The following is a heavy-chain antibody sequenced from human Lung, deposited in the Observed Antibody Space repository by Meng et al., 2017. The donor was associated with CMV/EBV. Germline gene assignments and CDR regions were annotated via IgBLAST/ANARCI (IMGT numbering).Heavy chain of an antibody. Sequence: QVQLQESGPGLVKPSETLSLTCTVFGGSISSYYWSWIRQPPGKGLEWIGYIYYSGSTNYNPSLKSRVTISVDTSKNQFSLKLSSVTAADTAVYYCAREEGIGGFDPWGQGTLVTVSS. CDR1: GGSISSYY. V-gene: IGHV4-59*01. D-gene: IGHD3-10*01. J-gene: IGHJ5*02. CDR2: IYYSGST. CDR3: AREEGIGGFDP.